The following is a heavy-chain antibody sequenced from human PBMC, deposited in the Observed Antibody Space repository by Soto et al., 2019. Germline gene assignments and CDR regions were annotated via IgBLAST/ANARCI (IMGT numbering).Heavy chain of an antibody. Sequence: ASVKVSCKASGGTFSSYTISWVRQAPGQGLEWMGRIIPILGIANCAQKFQGRVTITADKSTSTAYMELSSLGSEDTAVYYCARFTFPYYYDSSGYYFGAFDIWGQGTMVTV. D-gene: IGHD3-22*01. V-gene: IGHV1-69*02. J-gene: IGHJ3*02. CDR2: IIPILGIA. CDR1: GGTFSSYT. CDR3: ARFTFPYYYDSSGYYFGAFDI.